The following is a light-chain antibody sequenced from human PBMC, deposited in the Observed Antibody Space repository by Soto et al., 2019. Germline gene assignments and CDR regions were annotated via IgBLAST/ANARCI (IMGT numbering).Light chain of an antibody. CDR2: EVS. CDR1: SSDIGDYNF. CDR3: SSYIPSSTRV. J-gene: IGLJ1*01. Sequence: QSFLTQPASVSGSPGQSIIISCTGTSSDIGDYNFVSWYQQHPGKAPKLMIYEVSNRPSGVSNRFSGSKSGNTASLTISGLQAEDEADYYCSSYIPSSTRVFGTGTKVTVL. V-gene: IGLV2-14*01.